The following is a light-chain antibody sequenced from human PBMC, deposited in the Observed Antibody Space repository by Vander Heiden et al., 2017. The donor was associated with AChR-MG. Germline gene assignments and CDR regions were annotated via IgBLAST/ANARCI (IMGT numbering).Light chain of an antibody. CDR1: QSVLYSSNNKNY. CDR2: WAS. Sequence: DIVMTQSPASLAVSLGERATINCKPSQSVLYSSNNKNYLAWYQQKPGQYPKLLIYWASTRESGVPDRFSGSGSGTDFTLTISSLQAEDVAVYYCQQYYSTASWTFGQGTKVEIK. V-gene: IGKV4-1*01. CDR3: QQYYSTASWT. J-gene: IGKJ1*01.